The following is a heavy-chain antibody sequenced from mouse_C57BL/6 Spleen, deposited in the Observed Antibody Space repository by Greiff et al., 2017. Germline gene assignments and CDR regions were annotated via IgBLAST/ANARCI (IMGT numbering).Heavy chain of an antibody. CDR3: ADYYGSSYWYFDV. CDR1: GFNIKNTY. CDR2: IDPANGNT. J-gene: IGHJ1*03. V-gene: IGHV14-3*01. D-gene: IGHD1-1*01. Sequence: EVQLQESVAELVRPGASVKLSCTASGFNIKNTYMHWVKQRPEQGLEWIGRIDPANGNTKYAPKFQGKATITADTSSNTAYLQLSSLPSEDTAIYYCADYYGSSYWYFDVWGTGTTVTGSS.